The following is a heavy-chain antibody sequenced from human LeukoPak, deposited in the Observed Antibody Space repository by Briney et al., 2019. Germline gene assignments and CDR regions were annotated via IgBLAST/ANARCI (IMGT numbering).Heavy chain of an antibody. J-gene: IGHJ4*02. D-gene: IGHD3-22*01. CDR2: IYPGDSDT. Sequence: GESLKISCKGSGYSFTCYWIGWVRQMPGKGLEWMGIIYPGDSDTRYSPSFQGQVTISADKSISTAYLQWSSLKASGTAMYYCARSASYYYDSSGYCPYWGQGTLVTVSS. CDR1: GYSFTCYW. CDR3: ARSASYYYDSSGYCPY. V-gene: IGHV5-51*01.